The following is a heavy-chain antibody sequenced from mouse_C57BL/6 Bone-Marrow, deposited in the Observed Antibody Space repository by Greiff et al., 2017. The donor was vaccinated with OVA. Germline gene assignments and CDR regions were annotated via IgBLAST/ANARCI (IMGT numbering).Heavy chain of an antibody. J-gene: IGHJ2*01. V-gene: IGHV2-6*03. CDR3: ARSSYYSNCLVDY. Sequence: VQVVESGPGLVAPSQSLSITCTVSGFSLTSYGVHWVRQPPGKGLEWLVVIWSDGSTTYNSALKSRLSISKDNSKSQVFLKLNILQTDDTAMYYCARSSYYSNCLVDYWGQGTTLTVSS. D-gene: IGHD2-5*01. CDR1: GFSLTSYG. CDR2: IWSDGST.